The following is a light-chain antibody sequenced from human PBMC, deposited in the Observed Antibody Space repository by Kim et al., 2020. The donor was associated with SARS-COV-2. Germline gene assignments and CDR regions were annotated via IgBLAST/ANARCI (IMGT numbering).Light chain of an antibody. CDR3: QHYDNSWCT. Sequence: EIVLTQSPGTLSLSPGERATLSCRASQSVSGSFLAWYQQKPGQAPRLLIYAASNRATGIPDRFSGSGSGTDFTLTISRLEPEDFAVYYCQHYDNSWCTFGQGTTVEI. CDR1: QSVSGSF. CDR2: AAS. V-gene: IGKV3-20*01. J-gene: IGKJ1*01.